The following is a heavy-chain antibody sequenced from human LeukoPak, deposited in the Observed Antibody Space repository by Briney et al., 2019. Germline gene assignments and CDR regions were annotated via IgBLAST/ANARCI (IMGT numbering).Heavy chain of an antibody. CDR3: ARGHYGDDFDY. J-gene: IGHJ4*02. CDR1: GGCFSGYY. CDR2: INHSGST. D-gene: IGHD4-17*01. Sequence: SETLSLTCAVYGGCFSGYYWSWIRQPPGKGLEWIGEINHSGSTNYNPSLKSRVTISVDTSKNQFSLKLSSVTAADTAVYYCARGHYGDDFDYWGQGTLVTVSS. V-gene: IGHV4-34*01.